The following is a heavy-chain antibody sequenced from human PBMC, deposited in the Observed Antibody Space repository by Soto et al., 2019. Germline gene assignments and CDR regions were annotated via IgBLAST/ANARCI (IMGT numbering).Heavy chain of an antibody. CDR1: GFTFSGSA. Sequence: EVQLVESGGGLVQPGGSLKVSCAASGFTFSGSAMHWVRQASGKGLEWVGRIRSKANSYATAYAASVKGRFTISRDDSKNTAYLQMNSLKTEDTAVYYCTSPMTTGDYWGQGTLVTVSS. CDR2: IRSKANSYAT. D-gene: IGHD4-17*01. V-gene: IGHV3-73*01. J-gene: IGHJ4*02. CDR3: TSPMTTGDY.